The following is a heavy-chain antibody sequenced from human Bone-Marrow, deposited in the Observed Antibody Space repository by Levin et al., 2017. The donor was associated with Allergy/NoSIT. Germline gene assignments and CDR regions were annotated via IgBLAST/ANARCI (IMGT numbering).Heavy chain of an antibody. V-gene: IGHV3-13*01. CDR3: ARDGRHGMDV. CDR2: IGIAGDT. Sequence: GGSLRLSCAASGFTFSEYDMHWIRQAPGKGLDWVSAIGIAGDTHYPGSVKGRFIISRENGKNSLYLQMSSLRAEDTAVYYCARDGRHGMDVWGQGTKVIVSS. J-gene: IGHJ6*02. CDR1: GFTFSEYD.